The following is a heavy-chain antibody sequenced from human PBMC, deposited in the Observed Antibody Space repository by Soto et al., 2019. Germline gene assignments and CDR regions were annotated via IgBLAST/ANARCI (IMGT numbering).Heavy chain of an antibody. Sequence: GESLKISCKGSGYSFSSYWIGWVRQMPGKGLEWMGINNPADFDTRYSPSFQGQVTISADESISTAYLQWSSLKASDTAMYFCARHRGYCITTTCYDAFDIWGQGTMVTVSS. CDR1: GYSFSSYW. CDR3: ARHRGYCITTTCYDAFDI. V-gene: IGHV5-51*01. J-gene: IGHJ3*02. CDR2: NNPADFDT. D-gene: IGHD2-2*03.